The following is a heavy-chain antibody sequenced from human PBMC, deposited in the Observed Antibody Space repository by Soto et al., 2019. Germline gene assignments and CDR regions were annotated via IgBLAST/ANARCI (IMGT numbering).Heavy chain of an antibody. CDR1: GFTFTSYA. Sequence: GRSLRLSCAASGFTFTSYAMNWVHLAPGKGLEWVSAISGTGYNTYYADSVKGRFTISRDNTKNTLYLQMNSLRAEDTAVYYCAKAGFSSSWSPTYFDYWGQGTLVTVSS. CDR2: ISGTGYNT. D-gene: IGHD6-13*01. CDR3: AKAGFSSSWSPTYFDY. J-gene: IGHJ4*02. V-gene: IGHV3-23*01.